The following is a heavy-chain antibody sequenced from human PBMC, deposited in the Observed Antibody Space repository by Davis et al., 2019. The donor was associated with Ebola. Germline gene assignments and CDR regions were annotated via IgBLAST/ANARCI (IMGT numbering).Heavy chain of an antibody. CDR2: LFYTGTT. Sequence: RFSSYVMGWVRQAPGKGLEWIGSLFYTGTTYFNPSLNSRVAVSVDTSRNHFSLKLSSVTATDTAIYYCAIQVVGATRIFDFWGQGTLVTVSS. V-gene: IGHV4-39*02. D-gene: IGHD2-15*01. CDR3: AIQVVGATRIFDF. CDR1: RFSSYV. J-gene: IGHJ4*02.